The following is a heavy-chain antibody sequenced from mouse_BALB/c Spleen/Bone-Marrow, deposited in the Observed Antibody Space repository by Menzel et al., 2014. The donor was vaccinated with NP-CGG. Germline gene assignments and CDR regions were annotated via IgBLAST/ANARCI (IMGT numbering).Heavy chain of an antibody. V-gene: IGHV14-3*02. CDR1: GFNIKDTY. Sequence: VQLQQPGAELVKPGASVKLSCTASGFNIKDTYMHWVKQRPEQGLEWIGRIDPANGNTKYDPKFQGKATITADTSSSTAYLQLSSLTSEDTAVYYCARGGAFAYWGQGTLVTVSA. CDR3: ARGGAFAY. CDR2: IDPANGNT. J-gene: IGHJ3*01.